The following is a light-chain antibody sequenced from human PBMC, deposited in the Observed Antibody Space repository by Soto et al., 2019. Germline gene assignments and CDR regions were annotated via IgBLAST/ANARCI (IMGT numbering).Light chain of an antibody. CDR1: QSISSW. J-gene: IGKJ1*01. V-gene: IGKV1-5*01. Sequence: DIQMTQSTSTLSASVGYRVAITCRASQSISSWLAWYQQKPGKAPKLLIYDASSLESGVPSRFSGSGSGTEFTLTISSLQPDDFATYYCQQYNSYSLAFGQGTKVDIK. CDR2: DAS. CDR3: QQYNSYSLA.